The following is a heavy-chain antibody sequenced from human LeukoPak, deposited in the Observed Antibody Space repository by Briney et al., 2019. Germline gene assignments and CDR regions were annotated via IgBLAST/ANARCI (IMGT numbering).Heavy chain of an antibody. Sequence: GGSLRLSCAASGFTFSRYTMNWVRQAPGKGLEWVSFISRSGSTTYYADSMKGRLTISRDNAESSLYLQMNSLRAEDTAVYYCATGDDFWSGYFVGYWGQGTLVTVSS. D-gene: IGHD3-3*01. CDR3: ATGDDFWSGYFVGY. CDR2: ISRSGSTT. J-gene: IGHJ4*02. V-gene: IGHV3-48*01. CDR1: GFTFSRYT.